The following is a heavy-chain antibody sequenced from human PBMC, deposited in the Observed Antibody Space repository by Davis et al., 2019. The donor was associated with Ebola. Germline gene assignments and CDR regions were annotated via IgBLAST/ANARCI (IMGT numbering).Heavy chain of an antibody. J-gene: IGHJ4*02. Sequence: GESLKISCAASGFTFDDYVIHWVRQAPGKGLDWVSVVSWDGGSTHYADSVKGRFTISRDSRKNSLYLQMNSLRLEDTALYYCAKSLEVRFVRQPLDYWGQGTLVIVSS. V-gene: IGHV3-43D*03. CDR2: VSWDGGST. D-gene: IGHD1-14*01. CDR3: AKSLEVRFVRQPLDY. CDR1: GFTFDDYV.